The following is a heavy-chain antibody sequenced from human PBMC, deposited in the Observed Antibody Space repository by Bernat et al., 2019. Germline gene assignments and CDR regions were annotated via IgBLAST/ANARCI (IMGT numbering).Heavy chain of an antibody. V-gene: IGHV3-11*01. J-gene: IGHJ4*02. D-gene: IGHD1-26*01. CDR3: ARVVGATTSRYYFDY. CDR2: ISSSGSTI. CDR1: GFTFSDYY. Sequence: QVQLVESGGGLVKPGGSLRLSCAASGFTFSDYYMSWIRPAPGKGVEWVSYISSSGSTIYYAYSVKGRFTISRDNAKNSLYLQMNSLRAEDTAVYYYARVVGATTSRYYFDYWGQGTLVTVSS.